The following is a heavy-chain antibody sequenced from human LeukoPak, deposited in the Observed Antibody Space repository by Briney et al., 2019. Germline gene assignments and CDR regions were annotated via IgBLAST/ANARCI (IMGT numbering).Heavy chain of an antibody. Sequence: GGSLRLSCAASGFTFSTYAMNWARQAPGKGLEWVSGISGSGGSTYYADSVKGRFTISRDNSKNTLYLQMNSLRAEDTAVYYCARVLDSSGSRYQAFPYWGQGTLVTVSS. J-gene: IGHJ4*02. CDR1: GFTFSTYA. CDR3: ARVLDSSGSRYQAFPY. CDR2: ISGSGGST. D-gene: IGHD2-15*01. V-gene: IGHV3-23*01.